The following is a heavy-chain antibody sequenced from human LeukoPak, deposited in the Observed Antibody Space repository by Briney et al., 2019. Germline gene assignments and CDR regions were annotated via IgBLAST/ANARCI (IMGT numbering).Heavy chain of an antibody. CDR3: ARETTYDFWSGYRPYYFDY. CDR1: GFIFSSYW. Sequence: GGSLRLSCAASGFIFSSYWMSWVRQAPGKGLEWVANIKQDGSDKFYVDSVNGRFTISRDNAKNSLYLQMNSLRAEDTAVYYCARETTYDFWSGYRPYYFDYWGQGTLVTVSS. CDR2: IKQDGSDK. V-gene: IGHV3-7*01. D-gene: IGHD3-3*01. J-gene: IGHJ4*02.